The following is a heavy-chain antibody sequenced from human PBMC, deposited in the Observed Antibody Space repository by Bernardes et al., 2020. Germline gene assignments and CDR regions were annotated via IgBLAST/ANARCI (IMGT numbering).Heavy chain of an antibody. D-gene: IGHD3-3*01. Sequence: GASLKISCKGSGYSITRYWVGWVRPIPGKGLEWLGIIYRGDSDTRYSPSFQGQVTISADKSISTAYLQWSSLKASDTAMYYCARGGDFWSGYYGDHWGQGTLVTVSS. J-gene: IGHJ4*02. CDR2: IYRGDSDT. CDR3: ARGGDFWSGYYGDH. CDR1: GYSITRYW. V-gene: IGHV5-51*01.